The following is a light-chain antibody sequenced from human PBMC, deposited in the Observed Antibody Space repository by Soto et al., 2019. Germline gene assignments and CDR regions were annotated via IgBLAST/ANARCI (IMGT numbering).Light chain of an antibody. J-gene: IGKJ4*01. CDR1: QGIGVY. V-gene: IGKV1-27*01. Sequence: GDRVTITCRASQGIGVYLAWFQQKPGNVPKLLIYAASTLQSGVRSRFSGSGSGTDFTLTISSLQPEDVATYYCQKYNSAPLTFGGGTKVEIK. CDR3: QKYNSAPLT. CDR2: AAS.